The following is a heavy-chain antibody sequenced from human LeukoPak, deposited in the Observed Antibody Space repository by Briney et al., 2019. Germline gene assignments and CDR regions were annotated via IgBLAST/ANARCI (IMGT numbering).Heavy chain of an antibody. V-gene: IGHV3-23*01. CDR1: GFTFSSSA. Sequence: PGGSLRLSCAASGFTFSSSAMSWVRQAPGKGLKWVSAISGTGGSTYYADSVKGRFTISRDNSKNTLYLQMNSLRAEDTAVYYCAKDTKQTTVTYFDYWGQGTLVTVSS. CDR2: ISGTGGST. CDR3: AKDTKQTTVTYFDY. J-gene: IGHJ4*02. D-gene: IGHD4-17*01.